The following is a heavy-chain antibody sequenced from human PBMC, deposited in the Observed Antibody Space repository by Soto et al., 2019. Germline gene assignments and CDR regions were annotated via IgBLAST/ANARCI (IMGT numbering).Heavy chain of an antibody. V-gene: IGHV3-23*01. CDR3: AKWAGQLWTEQGYYYGMDV. CDR2: ISGSGVST. D-gene: IGHD5-18*01. CDR1: GFTFSSYA. J-gene: IGHJ6*02. Sequence: GGSLRLSCAASGFTFSSYAISWVRQAPWKGLEWVSAISGSGVSTYYADSVKGRFTISRDNSKNTLYLQMNSLRAEDTAVYYCAKWAGQLWTEQGYYYGMDVCGQRTTVTVCS.